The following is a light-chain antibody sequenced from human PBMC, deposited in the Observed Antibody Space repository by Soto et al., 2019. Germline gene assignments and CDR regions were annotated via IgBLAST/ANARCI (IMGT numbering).Light chain of an antibody. CDR3: SSYTIVSTLI. CDR1: SSDVGAYDY. Sequence: QSALTQPASVSGSPGQSITISCTGTSSDVGAYDYVSWYQQHPGKAPELMIYEVSNRPSGVSLRFSGSKSGSTASLTISGIQAEDEADSYCSSYTIVSTLIFGGGTQLTVL. V-gene: IGLV2-14*01. CDR2: EVS. J-gene: IGLJ2*01.